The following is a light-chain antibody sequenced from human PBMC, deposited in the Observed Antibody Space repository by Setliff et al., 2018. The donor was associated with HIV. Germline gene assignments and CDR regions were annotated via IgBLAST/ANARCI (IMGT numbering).Light chain of an antibody. Sequence: QSVLTQPASVSGSPGQSITISCTGTSSDIGGYNYVSWYQQLPGKAPKLMIFQLINRPSGVSNRFSGSKSGNTASLTIPGLQAEDEADYYCSASRPSRTLVVFGTGTKVTVL. J-gene: IGLJ1*01. CDR2: QLI. V-gene: IGLV2-14*01. CDR3: SASRPSRTLVV. CDR1: SSDIGGYNY.